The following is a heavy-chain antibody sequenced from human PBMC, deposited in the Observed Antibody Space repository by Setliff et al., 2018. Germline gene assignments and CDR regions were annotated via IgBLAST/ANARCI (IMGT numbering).Heavy chain of an antibody. CDR2: ISWNSGNM. J-gene: IGHJ6*03. CDR1: GFTFDDYA. CDR3: VKGSDPYYFYYMDV. V-gene: IGHV3-9*01. D-gene: IGHD2-21*02. Sequence: GGSLRLSCAASGFTFDDYAMHWVRQAPGKGLEWVSGISWNSGNMYYADSVQGRFVISRDNSINMLYLQMNRLSAEDTAVFYCVKGSDPYYFYYMDVCGKGTTVTVSS.